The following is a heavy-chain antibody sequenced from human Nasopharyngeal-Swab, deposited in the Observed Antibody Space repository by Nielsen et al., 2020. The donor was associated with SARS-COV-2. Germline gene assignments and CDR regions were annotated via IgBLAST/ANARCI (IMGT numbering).Heavy chain of an antibody. CDR2: ISGSGGST. J-gene: IGHJ6*02. CDR1: GFTFSSYA. V-gene: IGHV3-23*01. Sequence: GESLKISCAASGFTFSSYAMSWVRQAPGTGLEWVSAISGSGGSTYYADSVKGRFTISRDNSKNTLYLQMNSLRAEDTAVYYCAKEVQLERTTGYYYYYGMDVWGQGTTVTVSS. D-gene: IGHD1-1*01. CDR3: AKEVQLERTTGYYYYYGMDV.